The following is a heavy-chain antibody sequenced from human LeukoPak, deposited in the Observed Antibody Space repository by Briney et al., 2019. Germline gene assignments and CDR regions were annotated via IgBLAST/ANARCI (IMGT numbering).Heavy chain of an antibody. J-gene: IGHJ3*02. V-gene: IGHV3-53*01. Sequence: GGSLRLSCAVSGLTFSSSWMDWVRQAPGEGLEWVSVIYSGGSTYYADSVKGRFTISRDNSKNTLYLQMSSLRAEDTAVYYCARAVLRAIFGVVIHDAFDIWGQGTLVSVSS. CDR1: GLTFSSSW. D-gene: IGHD3-3*01. CDR2: IYSGGST. CDR3: ARAVLRAIFGVVIHDAFDI.